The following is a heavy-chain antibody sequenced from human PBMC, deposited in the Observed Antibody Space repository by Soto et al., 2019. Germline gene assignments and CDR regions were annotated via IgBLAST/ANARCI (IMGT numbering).Heavy chain of an antibody. Sequence: EVQLLESGGGSLQPGGSLRLSCAASGFTFSGYGMAWVRQAPGKGLEWVSTISNSGANTHYADSVKGRFTISRDNSKNTLYLQMDSLRAEDTAVYYCAKDVPPSTVVVTAMFDYWGPGTLVTVSS. V-gene: IGHV3-23*01. CDR3: AKDVPPSTVVVTAMFDY. D-gene: IGHD2-21*02. J-gene: IGHJ4*02. CDR2: ISNSGANT. CDR1: GFTFSGYG.